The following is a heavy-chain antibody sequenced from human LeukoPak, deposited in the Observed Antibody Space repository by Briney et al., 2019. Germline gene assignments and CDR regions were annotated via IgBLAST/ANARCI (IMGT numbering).Heavy chain of an antibody. CDR3: GRTMVRGVYNWFDP. J-gene: IGHJ5*02. CDR1: GGTFSSYA. V-gene: IGHV1-69*13. D-gene: IGHD3-10*01. Sequence: SVKVSCKASGGTFSSYAISWVRQAPGQGLEWMGGIIPIFGTANYAQKFQGRVTITADESTSTAYMELSSLRSEDTAVYYCGRTMVRGVYNWFDPWGQGTLVTVSS. CDR2: IIPIFGTA.